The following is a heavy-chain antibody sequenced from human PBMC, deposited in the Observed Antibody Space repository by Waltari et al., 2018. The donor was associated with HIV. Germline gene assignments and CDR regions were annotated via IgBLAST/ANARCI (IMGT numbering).Heavy chain of an antibody. CDR3: ARDIPYGGLDAFDV. Sequence: QVQLQESGPGLVKPSETLSLTCTVSGASVSSGDYWGWIRQPPGKGLEWIGYIYYSGSTSYNPSLEGRVTISIDRSKNQFSLKLTSVTADDTAVYYCARDIPYGGLDAFDVWGQGTVVIVSS. CDR1: GASVSSGDY. D-gene: IGHD3-10*01. J-gene: IGHJ3*01. CDR2: IYYSGST. V-gene: IGHV4-61*08.